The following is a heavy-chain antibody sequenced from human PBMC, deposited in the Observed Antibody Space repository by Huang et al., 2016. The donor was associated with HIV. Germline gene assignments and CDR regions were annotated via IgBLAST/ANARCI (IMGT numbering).Heavy chain of an antibody. CDR3: ARERMVGSTGIFDY. CDR1: GFTFSDYY. V-gene: IGHV3-11*01. CDR2: ISISGSII. J-gene: IGHJ4*02. Sequence: QVQLVESGGGLVKPGGSLRLSCAASGFTFSDYYMSWIRLSPGKGLEWVSLISISGSIIYYADSVKGRFTISRDNAKNSLYLQMNNLRAEDTAVYYCARERMVGSTGIFDYWGQGTLVTVSS. D-gene: IGHD1-26*01.